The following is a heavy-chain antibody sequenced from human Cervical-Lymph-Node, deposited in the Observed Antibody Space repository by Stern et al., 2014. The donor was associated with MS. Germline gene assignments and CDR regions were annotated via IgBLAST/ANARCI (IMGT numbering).Heavy chain of an antibody. D-gene: IGHD1-1*01. CDR3: AREVGSLAMDV. V-gene: IGHV1-69*06. CDR1: GDTFTAYA. J-gene: IGHJ6*01. Sequence: VQLVQSGAEVKKPGSSVKVSCKASGDTFTAYAISWVRQAPGQGTEWMGGITPVFASADYAQKFQGRLTITADKSTSTAYMDLSSLTSEDTAVYYCAREVGSLAMDVWGQGTTVSVSS. CDR2: ITPVFASA.